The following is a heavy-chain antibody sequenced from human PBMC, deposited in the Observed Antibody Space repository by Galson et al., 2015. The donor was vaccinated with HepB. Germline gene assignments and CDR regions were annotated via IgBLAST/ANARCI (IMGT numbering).Heavy chain of an antibody. J-gene: IGHJ3*02. CDR2: ISYDGSNK. CDR1: GFTFSSYG. D-gene: IGHD4-23*01. Sequence: LRLSYAASGFTFSSYGMHWVRQAPGKGLEWVAVISYDGSNKYYADSVKGRFTISRDNSKNTLYLQMNSLRAEDTAVYYCAKDWGYGGNPDAFDIWGQGTMVTVSS. V-gene: IGHV3-30*18. CDR3: AKDWGYGGNPDAFDI.